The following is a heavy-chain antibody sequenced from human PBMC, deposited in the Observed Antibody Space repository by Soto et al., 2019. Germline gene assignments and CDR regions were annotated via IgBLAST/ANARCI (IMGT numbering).Heavy chain of an antibody. CDR2: ISDSGGST. Sequence: GGSLRLSCAASGFTFSSYAINWVRQAPGKGLEWVSAISDSGGSTYYADSVKGRFTISRDNSKNTVYLQMNSLRAEDAAIYYCAKVIFGVVTYFDYWGQGTLVTVSS. CDR1: GFTFSSYA. J-gene: IGHJ4*02. V-gene: IGHV3-23*01. D-gene: IGHD3-3*01. CDR3: AKVIFGVVTYFDY.